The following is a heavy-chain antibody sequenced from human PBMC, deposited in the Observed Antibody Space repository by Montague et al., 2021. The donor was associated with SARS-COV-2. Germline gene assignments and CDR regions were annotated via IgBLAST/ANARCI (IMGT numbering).Heavy chain of an antibody. Sequence: SETLSLTCSFSGTTRQNNYYGGWIRKPPGKGLEWVGSLYYSGNAYYSPSLRSRVTISVDTSRSQFSLQLTSVTVADTAIYYCARGIDFGLVASRSHYFDTWGQGTLVSVSS. CDR2: LYYSGNA. J-gene: IGHJ4*02. V-gene: IGHV4-39*01. CDR1: GTTRQNNYY. D-gene: IGHD3-3*01. CDR3: ARGIDFGLVASRSHYFDT.